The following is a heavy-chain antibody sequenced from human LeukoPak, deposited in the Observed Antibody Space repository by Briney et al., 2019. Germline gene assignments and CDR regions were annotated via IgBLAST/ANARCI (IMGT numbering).Heavy chain of an antibody. CDR1: GFTFSSYA. J-gene: IGHJ4*02. D-gene: IGHD3-10*01. CDR3: AKGAALWFGELLIYFDY. CDR2: ISGSGGST. V-gene: IGHV3-23*01. Sequence: GGSLRLSCAASGFTFSSYAMSWVRQAPGKGLEWVSAISGSGGSTYYADSVKGRFTISRDNSKNTLYLQMNSRRAEDTAVYYCAKGAALWFGELLIYFDYWGQGTLVTVSS.